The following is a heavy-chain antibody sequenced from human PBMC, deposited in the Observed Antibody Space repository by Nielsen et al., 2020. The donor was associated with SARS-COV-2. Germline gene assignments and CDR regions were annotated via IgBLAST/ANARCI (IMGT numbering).Heavy chain of an antibody. V-gene: IGHV3-23*01. CDR3: AKGGVRGDGFYLHMDV. Sequence: GGSLRLSCAASGFTFSSYAMSWVRQAPGKGLEWVSAISGSGSSTYYADSVKGRFSISRDNSKNTIFLQVDSLRSDDSAVYYCAKGGVRGDGFYLHMDVWGKGTTVTVSS. CDR1: GFTFSSYA. D-gene: IGHD5-24*01. CDR2: ISGSGSST. J-gene: IGHJ6*03.